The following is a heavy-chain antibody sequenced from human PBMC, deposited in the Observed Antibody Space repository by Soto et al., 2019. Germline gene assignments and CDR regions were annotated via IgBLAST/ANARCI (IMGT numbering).Heavy chain of an antibody. CDR3: AKNELRGYYYYGMDV. Sequence: QVQLVESGGGVVQPGRSLRLSCAASGFTFSSYGMHWVRQAPGKGLEWVAVISYDGSNKYYADSVKGRFTISRDNSKNTLYLQMNNLRAEDTAVYYCAKNELRGYYYYGMDVWGQGTTVTVSS. V-gene: IGHV3-30*18. J-gene: IGHJ6*02. CDR2: ISYDGSNK. D-gene: IGHD3-16*01. CDR1: GFTFSSYG.